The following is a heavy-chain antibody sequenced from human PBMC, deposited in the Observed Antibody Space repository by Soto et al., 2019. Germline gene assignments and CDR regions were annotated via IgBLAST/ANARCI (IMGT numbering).Heavy chain of an antibody. J-gene: IGHJ6*02. CDR1: GYTFTSYA. V-gene: IGHV1-3*01. D-gene: IGHD3-22*01. CDR3: ASSYYYYSSGYSSLYYYYGMDV. CDR2: INAGNGNT. Sequence: QVQLVQSGAEVKKPGASVKVSCKASGYTFTSYAMHWVRQAPGQRLEWMGWINAGNGNTKYSQMFQGRVTITRDTSASTAYMELSSLRSEDTAVYYCASSYYYYSSGYSSLYYYYGMDVWGQGTTVTVSS.